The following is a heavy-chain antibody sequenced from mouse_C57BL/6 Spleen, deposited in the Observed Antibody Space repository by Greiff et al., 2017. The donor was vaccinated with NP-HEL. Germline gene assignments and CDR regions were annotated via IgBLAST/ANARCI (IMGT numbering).Heavy chain of an antibody. V-gene: IGHV5-16*01. CDR3: ARADGSSYVGYFDV. CDR1: GFTFSDYY. Sequence: EVQRVESEGGLVQPGSSMKLSCTASGFTFSDYYMAWVRQVPEKGLEWVANINYDGSSTYYLDSLKSRFIISRDNAKNILYLQMSSLKSEDTATYYCARADGSSYVGYFDVWGTGTTVTVSS. J-gene: IGHJ1*03. D-gene: IGHD1-1*01. CDR2: INYDGSST.